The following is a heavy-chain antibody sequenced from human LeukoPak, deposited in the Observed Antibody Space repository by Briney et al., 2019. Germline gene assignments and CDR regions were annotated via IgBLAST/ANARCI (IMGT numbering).Heavy chain of an antibody. CDR2: HSSSSSYT. J-gene: IGHJ4*02. CDR3: ARATYGEGYSSSWTAFDY. CDR1: GFTFSDYY. V-gene: IGHV3-11*05. D-gene: IGHD6-13*01. Sequence: PGGSLRLSCAASGFTFSDYYMSWIRQAPGKGLEWVSYHSSSSSYTTYADSVKGRFTISRDNAKNSLYLQMNSLRAEDTAVYYCARATYGEGYSSSWTAFDYWGQGTLVTVSS.